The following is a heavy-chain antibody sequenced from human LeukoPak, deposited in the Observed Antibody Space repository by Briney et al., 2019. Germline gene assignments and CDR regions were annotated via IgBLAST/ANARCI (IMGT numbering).Heavy chain of an antibody. CDR2: VNPNSGGT. D-gene: IGHD5-12*01. CDR3: ARGRFSGYGAD. J-gene: IGHJ4*02. CDR1: GYTFTDYF. V-gene: IGHV1-2*02. Sequence: ASVKVSCKASGYTFTDYFMHWVRQAPGQGLEWMGWVNPNSGGTNFAQKFQGRVTMTRDTSISTAYMELSSLTSDDTAVYYCARGRFSGYGADWGQGTLVTVSS.